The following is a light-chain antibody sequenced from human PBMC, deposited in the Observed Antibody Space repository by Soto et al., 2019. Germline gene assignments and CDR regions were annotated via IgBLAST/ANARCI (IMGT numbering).Light chain of an antibody. J-gene: IGLJ2*01. CDR3: SSYTSSCVV. CDR1: SSDVGGYNY. CDR2: DVS. V-gene: IGLV2-14*01. Sequence: QSALTQPDSVSGSPGQSITISCTGTSSDVGGYNYVSWYQQHPGKAPKLMIYDVSNRPSGVSNRFSGSKSGNTASLTISGLQAEDEADYSCSSYTSSCVVFGGGTKLTVL.